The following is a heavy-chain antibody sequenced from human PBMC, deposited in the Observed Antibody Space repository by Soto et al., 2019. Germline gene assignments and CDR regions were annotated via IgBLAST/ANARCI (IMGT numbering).Heavy chain of an antibody. CDR1: GGSISSYY. Sequence: PSETLSLTCTVSGGSISSYYWSWIRQPPGKGLEWIGYIYYSGSTNYNPSLKSRVTISVDTSKNQFSLKLSSVTAADTAVYYCARQPAAAGTSYYYYYGMDVWGQGTTVTVSS. V-gene: IGHV4-59*08. CDR3: ARQPAAAGTSYYYYYGMDV. CDR2: IYYSGST. D-gene: IGHD6-13*01. J-gene: IGHJ6*02.